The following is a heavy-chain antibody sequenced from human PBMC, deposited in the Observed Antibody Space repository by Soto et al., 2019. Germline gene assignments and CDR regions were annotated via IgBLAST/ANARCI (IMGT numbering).Heavy chain of an antibody. J-gene: IGHJ4*02. V-gene: IGHV3-48*02. CDR2: ISSTGSTI. D-gene: IGHD2-8*01. Sequence: EVQLVDSGGDLVQPGGSLRLSCAASGFTFSTYSMNWVRQAPGKGLEWVSYISSTGSTIYYADSVKGRFTISRDNAKNSLYLHMNNLRDEDTAVYYCAGGNDCTNGVCPYWGQGTLVTVSS. CDR3: AGGNDCTNGVCPY. CDR1: GFTFSTYS.